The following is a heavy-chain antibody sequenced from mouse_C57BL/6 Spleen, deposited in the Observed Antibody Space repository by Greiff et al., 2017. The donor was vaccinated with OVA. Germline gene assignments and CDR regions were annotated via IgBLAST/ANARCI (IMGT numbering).Heavy chain of an antibody. Sequence: QVQLQQSGAELVKPGASVKMSCKASGYTFTSYWITWVKQRPGHGLEWIGDIYPGSGSTNYNEKFKSKATLTVDTSSSTAYMQLSSLTSEDSAVYYCARRGNWDEGNFDYWGQGTTLTVSS. D-gene: IGHD4-1*01. CDR3: ARRGNWDEGNFDY. CDR1: GYTFTSYW. J-gene: IGHJ2*01. V-gene: IGHV1-55*01. CDR2: IYPGSGST.